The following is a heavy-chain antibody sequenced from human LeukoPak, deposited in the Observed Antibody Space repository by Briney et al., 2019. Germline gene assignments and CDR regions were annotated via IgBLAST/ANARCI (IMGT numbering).Heavy chain of an antibody. CDR2: IYSGGTT. CDR3: ARVAYYDSSGYSTGGYNWFDP. D-gene: IGHD3-22*01. CDR1: GFTVSSNY. V-gene: IGHV3-53*01. Sequence: GGSLRLSCAASGFTVSSNYMNWVRQAPGKGLEWVSVIYSGGTTYYADSVKGRFTISRDNSKNTLYLQMNSLRAEDTAVYYCARVAYYDSSGYSTGGYNWFDPWGQGTLVTVSS. J-gene: IGHJ5*02.